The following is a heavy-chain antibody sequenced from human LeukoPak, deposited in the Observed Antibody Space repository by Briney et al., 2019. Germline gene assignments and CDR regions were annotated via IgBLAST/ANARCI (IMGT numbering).Heavy chain of an antibody. D-gene: IGHD6-19*01. V-gene: IGHV4-39*07. CDR3: ARDLEGSGNTYNWFDP. J-gene: IGHJ5*02. CDR1: GGSISSSSYY. Sequence: SETLSLTCIVSGGSISSSSYYWGWIRQPPGKGLEWIGSIYYSGSTYYNPSLKSRVTISVDTSKNQFSLKLSSVTAADTAVYYCARDLEGSGNTYNWFDPWGQGTLVTVSS. CDR2: IYYSGST.